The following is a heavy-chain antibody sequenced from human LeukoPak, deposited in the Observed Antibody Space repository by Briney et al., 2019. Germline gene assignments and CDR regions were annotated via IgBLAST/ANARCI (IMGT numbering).Heavy chain of an antibody. Sequence: PSETLSLTCTVSGGSISSYYWSWIRQPPGKGLEWMGNIYYSGSTNYNSSLKSRVTISVDTSKNQISLKRRSVTAADTAVYYCARKGVSDLYYFDSWGQGTLVTVSS. CDR2: IYYSGST. D-gene: IGHD3-16*01. CDR1: GGSISSYY. CDR3: ARKGVSDLYYFDS. V-gene: IGHV4-59*08. J-gene: IGHJ4*02.